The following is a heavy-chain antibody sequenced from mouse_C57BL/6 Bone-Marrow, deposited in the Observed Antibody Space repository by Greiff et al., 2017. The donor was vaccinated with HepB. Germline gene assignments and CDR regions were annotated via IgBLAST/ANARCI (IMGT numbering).Heavy chain of an antibody. CDR1: GFTFSDYY. V-gene: IGHV5-12*01. J-gene: IGHJ4*01. CDR3: ARDEGYAMDY. CDR2: ISNGGGST. Sequence: EVKVVESGGGLVQPGGSLKLSCAASGFTFSDYYMYWVRQTPEKRLEWVAYISNGGGSTYYPDTVKGRFTISRDNAKNTLYLQMSRLKSEDTAMYYCARDEGYAMDYWGQGTSVTVSS.